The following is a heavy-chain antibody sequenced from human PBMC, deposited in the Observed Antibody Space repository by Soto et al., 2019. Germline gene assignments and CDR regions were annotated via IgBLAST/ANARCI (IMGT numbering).Heavy chain of an antibody. Sequence: QVQLVQSGAEVKKPGASVKVSCKASGYTFTGYYMHWVRQAPGQGLEWMGWINPNSGGTNYAQKVQGWVTMTRDTSISTAYMELSRLRSDDTAVYYCARTEQQLVPGYFDYWGQGTLVTVSS. CDR1: GYTFTGYY. CDR3: ARTEQQLVPGYFDY. D-gene: IGHD6-13*01. CDR2: INPNSGGT. J-gene: IGHJ4*02. V-gene: IGHV1-2*04.